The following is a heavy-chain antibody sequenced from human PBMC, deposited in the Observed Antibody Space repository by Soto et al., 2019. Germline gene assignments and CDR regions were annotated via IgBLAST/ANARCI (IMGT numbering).Heavy chain of an antibody. CDR1: GGSFSGYY. CDR2: INHSGST. CDR3: ARVDDRFGHLGNWFDP. J-gene: IGHJ5*02. Sequence: SETLSLTCAVYGGSFSGYYWSWIRQPPGKGLEWIGEINHSGSTNYNPSLKSRVTISVDTSKNQFSLKLSSVTAADTAVYYCARVDDRFGHLGNWFDPWGQGTLVTVSS. V-gene: IGHV4-34*01. D-gene: IGHD3-10*01.